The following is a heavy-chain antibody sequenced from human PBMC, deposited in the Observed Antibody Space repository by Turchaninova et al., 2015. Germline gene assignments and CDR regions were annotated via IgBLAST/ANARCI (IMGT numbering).Heavy chain of an antibody. Sequence: EVQLVESGGALVQPGGSLILSCAASGFTFSSYSKNWGRQAPGKGLELVSYISSSSSPIYYADSVKGRFTITRDNAKNSLYLQMNSLRAEDTAVYYCAREDDSSGYYYGVDYWGQGTLVTVSS. CDR2: ISSSSSPI. CDR3: AREDDSSGYYYGVDY. J-gene: IGHJ4*02. CDR1: GFTFSSYS. D-gene: IGHD3-22*01. V-gene: IGHV3-48*04.